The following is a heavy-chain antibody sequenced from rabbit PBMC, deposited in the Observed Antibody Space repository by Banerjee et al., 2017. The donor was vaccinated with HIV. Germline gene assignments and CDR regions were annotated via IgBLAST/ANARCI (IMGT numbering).Heavy chain of an antibody. CDR3: ARSGYVGWGGDGDLTGNKL. Sequence: QSLEESGGGLVKPGASLTLTCKASGFSFSSGYDMCWVRQAPGKGLEWIACIYAGSSSSTYSATWAKGRFTLSKTSSTTVTLQMTSLTAADTATYFCARSGYVGWGGDGDLTGNKLWGQGTLVTVS. J-gene: IGHJ3*01. D-gene: IGHD4-1*01. V-gene: IGHV1S40*01. CDR1: GFSFSSGYD. CDR2: IYAGSSSST.